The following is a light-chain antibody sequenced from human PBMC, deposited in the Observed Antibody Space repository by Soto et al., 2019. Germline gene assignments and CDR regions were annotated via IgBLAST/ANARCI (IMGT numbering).Light chain of an antibody. CDR1: QSVSIN. J-gene: IGKJ1*01. CDR3: HQYNNWPPWT. Sequence: EVVMTQSPATLSVSPGERATLSCRASQSVSINLAWYQQKPGQAPRLLIFGPSTRATGIPARFSGSGSGTEFTLTISSLQSEDFAVYYCHQYNNWPPWTFGQGTKVEIK. CDR2: GPS. V-gene: IGKV3-15*01.